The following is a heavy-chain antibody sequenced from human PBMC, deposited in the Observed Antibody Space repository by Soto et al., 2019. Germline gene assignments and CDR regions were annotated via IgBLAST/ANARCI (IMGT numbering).Heavy chain of an antibody. D-gene: IGHD5-18*01. CDR2: INTYNGNT. J-gene: IGHJ5*01. Sequence: QVQLEQSGAEVKMPGASVKVSCKASGYAFTTYGITWVRQAPGQGLEWVGWINTYNGNTAYAQRLQGKITLTTETSTTTAYMELRSLSSDDAAVYYGARRGYTDVWWFDFWGQGTLVTVSS. CDR1: GYAFTTYG. V-gene: IGHV1-18*01. CDR3: ARRGYTDVWWFDF.